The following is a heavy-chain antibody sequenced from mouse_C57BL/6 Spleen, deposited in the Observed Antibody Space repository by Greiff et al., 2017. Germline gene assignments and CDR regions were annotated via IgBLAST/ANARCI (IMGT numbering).Heavy chain of an antibody. CDR2: IDPSDSYT. CDR3: ARGNYGGVDY. Sequence: QVQLQQPGAELVRPGTSVKLSCKASGYTFTSYWMHWVKQRPGQGLEWIGVIDPSDSYTNYNQKFKGKATLTVDTSSSTAYMQLSSLTSEDSAVYYCARGNYGGVDYWGQGTSVTVSS. V-gene: IGHV1-59*01. D-gene: IGHD1-1*02. CDR1: GYTFTSYW. J-gene: IGHJ4*01.